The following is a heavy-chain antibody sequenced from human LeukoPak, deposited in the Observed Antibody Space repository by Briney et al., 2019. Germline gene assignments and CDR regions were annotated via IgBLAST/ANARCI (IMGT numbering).Heavy chain of an antibody. Sequence: PSETLSLTCTVSGGSIDTWYWSWIRQPPGRGLEWIGSIYYSGSTYYNPSLKSRVTISVGTSQNQFSLKLSSVTAADTAVYYCARTGPRRGGLDVWGQGTTVTVSS. V-gene: IGHV4-59*05. CDR2: IYYSGST. D-gene: IGHD3/OR15-3a*01. J-gene: IGHJ6*02. CDR3: ARTGPRRGGLDV. CDR1: GGSIDTWY.